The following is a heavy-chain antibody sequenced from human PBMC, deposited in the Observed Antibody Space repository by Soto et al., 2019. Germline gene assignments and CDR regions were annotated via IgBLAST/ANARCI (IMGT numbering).Heavy chain of an antibody. V-gene: IGHV3-11*06. Sequence: ALRVSCASSVFTFIDYYMTWLRQAPGKGPECISYISFGSSFTNYADSVEGRFTISRDNAKNTLYLQMNSLRVEDTAVYYCARGLSRRILNYIGPWGQGVLVTVSS. CDR2: ISFGSSFT. CDR1: VFTFIDYY. CDR3: ARGLSRRILNYIGP. J-gene: IGHJ5*02. D-gene: IGHD2-15*01.